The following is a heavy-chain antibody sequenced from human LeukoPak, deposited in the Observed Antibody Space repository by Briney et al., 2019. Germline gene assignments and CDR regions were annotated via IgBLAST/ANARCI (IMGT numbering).Heavy chain of an antibody. CDR2: LSGNGINT. CDR3: ARDFWSGKDLDY. D-gene: IGHD3-3*01. CDR1: GFTFSNYA. V-gene: IGHV3-21*01. J-gene: IGHJ4*02. Sequence: AGSLSLSCAASGFTFSNYAMSWVRQAAGKGLEWVSGLSGNGINTYYADSVKGRFTISRDDAKNSLYLQMNSLRAEDTAVYYCARDFWSGKDLDYWGQGTLVTVSS.